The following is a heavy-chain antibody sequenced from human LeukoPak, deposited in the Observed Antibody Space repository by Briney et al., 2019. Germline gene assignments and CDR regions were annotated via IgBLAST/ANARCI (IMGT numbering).Heavy chain of an antibody. CDR1: GASVSSGSYY. CDR3: ARGGSYLAFDY. CDR2: IYYSGST. D-gene: IGHD3-16*02. V-gene: IGHV4-31*03. J-gene: IGHJ4*02. Sequence: SETLSLTCNVSGASVSSGSYYWSWIRQHPGKGLEWIGYIYYSGSTYYNPSLKSRVTISVDTSKNQFSLKLSSVTAADTAVYYCARGGSYLAFDYWGQGTLVTVSS.